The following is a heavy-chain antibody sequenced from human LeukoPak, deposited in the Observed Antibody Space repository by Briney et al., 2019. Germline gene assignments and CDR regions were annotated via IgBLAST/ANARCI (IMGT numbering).Heavy chain of an antibody. CDR1: GGTFSSYA. CDR2: IIPIFGTA. V-gene: IGHV1-69*05. J-gene: IGHJ4*02. CDR3: ARGGYCSSTSCYSPYYFDY. Sequence: GASVKVSCKASGGTFSSYAISWVRQAPGQGLEWMGGIIPIFGTANYAQKFQGRVTITTDESTSTAYMELSSLRSEDTAVYYCARGGYCSSTSCYSPYYFDYWGQGTLVTVSS. D-gene: IGHD2-2*02.